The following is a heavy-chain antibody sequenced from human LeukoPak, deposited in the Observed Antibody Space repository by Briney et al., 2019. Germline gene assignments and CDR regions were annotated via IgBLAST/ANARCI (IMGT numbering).Heavy chain of an antibody. CDR3: ARVVPYSYGYLFDY. Sequence: GTLRLSCAASGFSFTTSGMSWIRQPPGKGLEWIGSIYYSGSTYYNPSLKSRVTISVDTSKNQFSLKLSSVTAADTAVYYCARVVPYSYGYLFDYWGQGTLVTVSS. J-gene: IGHJ4*02. CDR1: GFSFTTSGM. V-gene: IGHV4-39*07. CDR2: IYYSGST. D-gene: IGHD5-18*01.